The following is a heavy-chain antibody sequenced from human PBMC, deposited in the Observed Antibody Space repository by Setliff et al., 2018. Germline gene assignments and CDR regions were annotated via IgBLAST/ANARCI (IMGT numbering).Heavy chain of an antibody. CDR1: GGSFSTYY. J-gene: IGHJ4*02. CDR2: INHSGST. D-gene: IGHD6-19*01. CDR3: ARVRMEQWLVDY. V-gene: IGHV4-34*01. Sequence: SETLSLTCAVYGGSFSTYYWIWIRQPPGKGLEWIGEINHSGSTNYNPSLKRRVTISVDTSKNQFSLQLNSVTPEDTAVYYCARVRMEQWLVDYWGQGTLVTVSS.